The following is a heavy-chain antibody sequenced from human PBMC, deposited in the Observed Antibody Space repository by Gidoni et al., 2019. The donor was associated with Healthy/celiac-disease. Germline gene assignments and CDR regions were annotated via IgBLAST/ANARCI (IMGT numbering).Heavy chain of an antibody. J-gene: IGHJ3*02. CDR2: ISSSSSYT. D-gene: IGHD6-13*01. CDR3: ARAHGSAAAGFDAFDI. V-gene: IGHV3-11*06. Sequence: QVQLVESGGGLVKPGGSLRLSCAASGFTFSDYYMSWIRQAPGKGLEWVSYISSSSSYTNYADSVKGRFTISRDNAKNSLYLQMNSLRAEDTAVYYCARAHGSAAAGFDAFDIWGQGTMVTVSS. CDR1: GFTFSDYY.